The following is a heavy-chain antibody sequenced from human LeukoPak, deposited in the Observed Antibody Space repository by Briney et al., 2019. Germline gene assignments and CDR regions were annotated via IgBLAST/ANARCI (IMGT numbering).Heavy chain of an antibody. CDR3: ARGGPWYFDY. CDR1: GGSIRYSSYY. Sequence: SETLSLTCKVSGGSIRYSSYYWSWIRQPPGKGLEWIGEINHSGSTNYNPSLKSRVTTSVDTSKNQFSLKLSSVTAADTAVYYCARGGPWYFDYWGQGTLVTVSS. J-gene: IGHJ4*02. CDR2: INHSGST. V-gene: IGHV4-39*07.